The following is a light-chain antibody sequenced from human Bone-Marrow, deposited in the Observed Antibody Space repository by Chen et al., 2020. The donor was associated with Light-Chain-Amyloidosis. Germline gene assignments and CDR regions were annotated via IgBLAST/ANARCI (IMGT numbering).Light chain of an antibody. Sequence: QSAPTQPASVSGSPGQSITISCTGTSSDVGGDNHVSWYQQHPDKAPKLMIYEVTNRPSWVPDRFSGSKSDNTASLTISGLQTEDEADYFCSSYTITNTLVFGSGTRVTAL. J-gene: IGLJ1*01. V-gene: IGLV2-14*01. CDR2: EVT. CDR3: SSYTITNTLV. CDR1: SSDVGGDNH.